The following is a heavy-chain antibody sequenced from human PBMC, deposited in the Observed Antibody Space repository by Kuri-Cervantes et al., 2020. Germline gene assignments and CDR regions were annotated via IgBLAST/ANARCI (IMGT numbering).Heavy chain of an antibody. CDR1: GFTFSSYA. CDR3: ASPARGNYFEY. J-gene: IGHJ4*02. CDR2: ISYDGSNK. Sequence: GGSLRLSCAASGFTFSSYAMHWVRQAPGKGLEWVAIISYDGSNKYYADSVKGRFTISRDNSKNTLYLLMNGLRAEDTAVYHCASPARGNYFEYWGQGTLVTVSS. V-gene: IGHV3-30*04. D-gene: IGHD3-16*01.